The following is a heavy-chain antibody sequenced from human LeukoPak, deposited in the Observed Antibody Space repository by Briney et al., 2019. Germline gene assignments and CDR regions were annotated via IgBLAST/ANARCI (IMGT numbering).Heavy chain of an antibody. V-gene: IGHV3-7*01. Sequence: GGSLRLSCAASGFTFRSSWMGWVRQAPGRGLEWVANIRQDGSEMHYVDSAKGRFTISRDNAQSALYLQMNSLRAEDTAVYFCATVRRDGHDYWGQGTLVAVSS. CDR3: ATVRRDGHDY. CDR2: IRQDGSEM. J-gene: IGHJ4*02. CDR1: GFTFRSSW.